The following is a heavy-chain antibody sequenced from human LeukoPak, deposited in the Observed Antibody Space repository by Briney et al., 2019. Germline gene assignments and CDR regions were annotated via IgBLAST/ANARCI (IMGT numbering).Heavy chain of an antibody. V-gene: IGHV1-24*01. CDR3: ARVYGSGSYFKKGYYFDY. CDR1: GYTLTELS. Sequence: GASVKVSCKVSGYTLTELSMHWVRQAPGKGLEWMGGFDPEDGETIYAQKFQGRVTMTEDTSTDTAYMELRSLRSDDTAVYYCARVYGSGSYFKKGYYFDYWGQGTLVTVSS. J-gene: IGHJ4*02. D-gene: IGHD3-10*01. CDR2: FDPEDGET.